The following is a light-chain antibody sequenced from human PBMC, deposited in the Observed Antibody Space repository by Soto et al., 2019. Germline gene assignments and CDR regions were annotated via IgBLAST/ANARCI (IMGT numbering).Light chain of an antibody. Sequence: EFVLTQSPVTLSLSPGERATLSCRASHFISTNYLAWYQQRSGQAPRLLIYGTSTRATGIPDRFSGSGSGTDFTLTNSRLEPEDFAVYFCQQYATSPTWTFGHGTKVES. CDR1: HFISTNY. J-gene: IGKJ1*01. CDR3: QQYATSPTWT. CDR2: GTS. V-gene: IGKV3-20*01.